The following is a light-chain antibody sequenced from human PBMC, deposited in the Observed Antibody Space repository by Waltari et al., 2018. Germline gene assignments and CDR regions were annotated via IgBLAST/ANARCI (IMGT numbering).Light chain of an antibody. J-gene: IGKJ2*01. CDR2: GAS. CDR1: QRVTTN. CDR3: HQYNDGPPFN. Sequence: EIVMTQSPATLSVSPVERAILSCRASQRVTTNLAWYQQKPGQAPRPLIYGASTRATDIPARFSGSGSGTEFTLTISSLQSEDFAVYYCHQYNDGPPFNFGQGTKLEIK. V-gene: IGKV3-15*01.